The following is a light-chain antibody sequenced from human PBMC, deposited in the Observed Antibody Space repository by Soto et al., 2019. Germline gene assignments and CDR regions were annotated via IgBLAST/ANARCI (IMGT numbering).Light chain of an antibody. CDR1: QSISSW. V-gene: IGKV1-5*03. CDR3: QQYNSYSPWT. CDR2: KAS. J-gene: IGKJ1*01. Sequence: DIQMTQSPSTLSASVGDRVTITCRASQSISSWLAWYQQKPGKAPKLLIYKASSLESGGPSRFSGSGSGTEFTLTISSLQPDDFATYYCQQYNSYSPWTFVQGTKVEIK.